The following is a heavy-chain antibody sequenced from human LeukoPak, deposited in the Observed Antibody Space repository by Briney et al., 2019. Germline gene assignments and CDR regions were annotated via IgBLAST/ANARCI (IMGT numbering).Heavy chain of an antibody. J-gene: IGHJ4*02. V-gene: IGHV3-74*03. Sequence: GSLRLSCAASGYTFSSFWMHWVRQAPGKGLVWVSRIYVDGRSTTYADSVKGRFTISRDNAKNTLYLQMNSLRAEDAAVYYCVRDPYDILTGPYFDYWGQGTLVTVSS. CDR2: IYVDGRST. CDR3: VRDPYDILTGPYFDY. D-gene: IGHD3-9*01. CDR1: GYTFSSFW.